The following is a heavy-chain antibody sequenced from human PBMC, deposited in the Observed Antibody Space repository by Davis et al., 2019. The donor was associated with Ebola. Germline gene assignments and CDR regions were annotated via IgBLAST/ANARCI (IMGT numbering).Heavy chain of an antibody. J-gene: IGHJ4*02. Sequence: MPSETLSLTCAVYGGSFSGYYWGWIRQSPGKGLEWIGSIYYSGSTYYNPPLKSRVTISVDTSKNQFSLKLSSVTAADTAVYYCARGSAAGVYFDYWGQGTLVTVSS. CDR3: ARGSAAGVYFDY. D-gene: IGHD6-13*01. V-gene: IGHV4-34*01. CDR2: IYYSGST. CDR1: GGSFSGYY.